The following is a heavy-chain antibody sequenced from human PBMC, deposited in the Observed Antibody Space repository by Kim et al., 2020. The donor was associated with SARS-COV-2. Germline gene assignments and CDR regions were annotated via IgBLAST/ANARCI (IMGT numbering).Heavy chain of an antibody. V-gene: IGHV1-8*01. Sequence: ASVKVSCKASGYTFTSYAINWVRQAPGQGLEWMGRMNPNSGNTDYAQKFQGRVTMTRDTSISTAYMELSSLRSEDTAVYYCARGRESSWYALSDYWGQGTLVTVSS. CDR1: GYTFTSYA. CDR2: MNPNSGNT. D-gene: IGHD6-13*01. J-gene: IGHJ4*02. CDR3: ARGRESSWYALSDY.